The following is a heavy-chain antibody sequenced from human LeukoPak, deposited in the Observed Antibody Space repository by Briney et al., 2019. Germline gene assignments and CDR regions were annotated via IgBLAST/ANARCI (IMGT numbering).Heavy chain of an antibody. CDR3: ARVRPFLYSGSYSPFDAFDI. D-gene: IGHD1-26*01. CDR2: INPNSGGT. CDR1: GYTFTGYY. Sequence: ASVKVSCKASGYTFTGYYMHWVRQAPGQGLEWMGWINPNSGGTNYAQKFQGRVTMTRDTSISTAYMELSRLRSDDTAVYYCARVRPFLYSGSYSPFDAFDIWGQGTMVTVSS. V-gene: IGHV1-2*02. J-gene: IGHJ3*02.